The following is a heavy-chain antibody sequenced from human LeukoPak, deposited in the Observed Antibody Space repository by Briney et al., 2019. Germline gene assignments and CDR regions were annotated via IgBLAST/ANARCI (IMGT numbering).Heavy chain of an antibody. CDR2: ISGSGGST. CDR1: GFTVRSSY. J-gene: IGHJ4*02. V-gene: IGHV3-23*01. CDR3: AKVADYYDSSGYKH. D-gene: IGHD3-22*01. Sequence: PGGSLRLSCAASGFTVRSSYMSWVRQAPGKGLEWVSAISGSGGSTYYADSVKGRFTISRDNSKNTLYLQMNSLRAEDTAVYYCAKVADYYDSSGYKHWGQGTLVTVSS.